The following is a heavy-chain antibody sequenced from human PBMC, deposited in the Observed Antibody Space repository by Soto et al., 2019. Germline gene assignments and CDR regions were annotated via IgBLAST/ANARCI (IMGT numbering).Heavy chain of an antibody. J-gene: IGHJ4*02. D-gene: IGHD1-26*01. CDR3: ARVRVAVGATIDS. CDR1: GYTFSSNS. CDR2: ITPFNGDT. V-gene: IGHV1-18*04. Sequence: ASVKVSCKASGYTFSSNSIHWVRQAPGQGLEWMGWITPFNGDTSYAQKFQGRVTMTTDTSTSTVFMELRSLRFDDTAVYYCARVRVAVGATIDSWGQGTLVTVSS.